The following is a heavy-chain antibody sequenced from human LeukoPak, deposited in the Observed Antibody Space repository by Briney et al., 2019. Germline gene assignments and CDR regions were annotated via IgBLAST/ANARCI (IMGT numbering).Heavy chain of an antibody. J-gene: IGHJ6*02. CDR3: AASRQQSYYYYYGMDV. CDR1: GFTFTSSA. D-gene: IGHD6-13*01. V-gene: IGHV1-58*02. Sequence: SVKASSKASGFTFTSSAIQWLRQARGQRLEWIGWIVVGSGNTNYAQKFQERVTITRDMSTSTAYMELSSLRSEDTAVYYCAASRQQSYYYYYGMDVWGQGTTVTVSS. CDR2: IVVGSGNT.